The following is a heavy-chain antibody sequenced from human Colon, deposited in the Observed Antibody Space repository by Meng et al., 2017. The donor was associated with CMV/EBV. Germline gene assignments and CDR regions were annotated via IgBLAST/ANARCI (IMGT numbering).Heavy chain of an antibody. D-gene: IGHD4/OR15-4a*01. CDR2: IKGEADGGTT. Sequence: CGVSDLTVSNVLMNWVRQAPGKGLEWVGRIKGEADGGTTDYAAPVRGRFIISRDDSKNTVYLEMKSLQVDDAAVYYCSYGANYYFDYWGPGTLVTVSS. CDR3: SYGANYYFDY. V-gene: IGHV3-15*07. J-gene: IGHJ4*02. CDR1: DLTVSNVL.